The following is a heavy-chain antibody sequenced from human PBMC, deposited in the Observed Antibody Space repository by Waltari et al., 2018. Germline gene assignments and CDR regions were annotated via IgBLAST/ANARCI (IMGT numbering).Heavy chain of an antibody. D-gene: IGHD1-26*01. J-gene: IGHJ4*02. Sequence: EVQLVESGGGLVQPGGSLRLSCAASGFTFSSYWISWVRQAPGKGLEWVANIKQDGSEKYYVDSVKGRFNISRDNAKNSLYLQMNSRRAEETAVYYCAREVSYSGSSVDYWGQGTLVTVSS. CDR1: GFTFSSYW. CDR3: AREVSYSGSSVDY. CDR2: IKQDGSEK. V-gene: IGHV3-7*01.